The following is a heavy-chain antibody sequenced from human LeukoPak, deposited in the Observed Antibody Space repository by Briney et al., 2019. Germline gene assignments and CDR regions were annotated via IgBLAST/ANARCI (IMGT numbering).Heavy chain of an antibody. D-gene: IGHD3-3*01. J-gene: IGHJ4*02. V-gene: IGHV3-23*01. CDR2: ISGSGGST. CDR1: GFTFSSYA. CDR3: AKDRFGVVIKLGY. Sequence: GGSLRLSCAASGFTFSSYAMSWVRQAPGKGLEWVSAISGSGGSTYYADSVKGRFTISRDNCKNTLYLQMNSLRAEDTAVYYCAKDRFGVVIKLGYWGQGTLVTVSS.